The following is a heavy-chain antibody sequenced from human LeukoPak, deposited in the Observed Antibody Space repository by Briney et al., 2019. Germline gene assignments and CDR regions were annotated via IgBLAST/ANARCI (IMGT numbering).Heavy chain of an antibody. CDR3: AGGNYYYYYIDV. Sequence: SETLSLTCTVSGGSISSYYWNWIRQPPGKGLEWIGYIYTSESTNYTPSLKSRVTISVDTSKKQFSLNLSSLTAADTAVYYCAGGNYYYYYIDVWGKGTTVTVSS. J-gene: IGHJ6*03. CDR1: GGSISSYY. CDR2: IYTSEST. V-gene: IGHV4-4*09. D-gene: IGHD3-3*01.